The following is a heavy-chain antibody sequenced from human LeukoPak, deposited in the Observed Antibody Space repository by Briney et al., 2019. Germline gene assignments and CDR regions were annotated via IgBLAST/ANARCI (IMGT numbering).Heavy chain of an antibody. CDR1: GGTFSSYA. D-gene: IGHD5-24*01. J-gene: IGHJ3*02. Sequence: GASVKVSCKASGGTFSSYAISWVRQAPGQGLEWMGGIIPIFGTANYAQKFQGRVTITADKSTSTAYMELRSLRSDDTAVYYCARDHFLRTRDGAFDIWGQGTMVTVSS. CDR2: IIPIFGTA. CDR3: ARDHFLRTRDGAFDI. V-gene: IGHV1-69*06.